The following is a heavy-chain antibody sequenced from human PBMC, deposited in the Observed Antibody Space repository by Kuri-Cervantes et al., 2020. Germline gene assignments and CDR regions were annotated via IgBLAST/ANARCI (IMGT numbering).Heavy chain of an antibody. CDR1: GFTFSTYT. D-gene: IGHD5-18*01. Sequence: GESLKISCAASGFTFSTYTMNWVRQAPGKGLEWVSSISSLSGHLRYGDSMKGRFTISRDNTKNSLYLQMNSLRAEDTAVYYCAKVNRVGYSPRPGYFDYWGQGTLVTVSS. V-gene: IGHV3-21*01. CDR2: ISSLSGHL. CDR3: AKVNRVGYSPRPGYFDY. J-gene: IGHJ4*02.